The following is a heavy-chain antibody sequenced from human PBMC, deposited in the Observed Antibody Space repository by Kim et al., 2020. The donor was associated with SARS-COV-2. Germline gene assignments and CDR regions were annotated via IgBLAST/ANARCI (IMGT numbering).Heavy chain of an antibody. CDR2: INHSGST. V-gene: IGHV4-34*01. CDR1: GGSYSGYY. J-gene: IGHJ4*02. Sequence: SETLSLTCGVYGGSYSGYYWSWIRQPPGKGLEWIGEINHSGSTNYNPSLKRRVSISIDTSENQVSLRLTSVTAADTAVYYCARDHYDILTGYASYWGQGTLVTVSS. CDR3: ARDHYDILTGYASY. D-gene: IGHD3-9*01.